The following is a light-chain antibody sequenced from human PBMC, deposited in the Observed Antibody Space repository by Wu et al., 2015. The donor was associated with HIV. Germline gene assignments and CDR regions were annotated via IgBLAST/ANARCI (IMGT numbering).Light chain of an antibody. Sequence: DIQMTQSPSTLSASIGDRVTMTCRASQSIGSWLAWYQQKPGKAPKLLIYKGSTLESGVPSRFSGSGSATEFTFTISSLQPDDFASYYCQKYHSAPWTFGKGPRWTS. CDR2: KGS. J-gene: IGKJ1*01. V-gene: IGKV1-5*03. CDR1: QSIGSW. CDR3: QKYHSAPWT.